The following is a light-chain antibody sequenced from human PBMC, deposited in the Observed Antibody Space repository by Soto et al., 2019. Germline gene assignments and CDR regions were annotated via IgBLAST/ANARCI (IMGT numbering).Light chain of an antibody. Sequence: ESVLTQSPGTLSLSLGERATLSCRASQSVDSNYLAWYQQKPGQAPRLLIYDVFIRATGIPDRFSGSGSGTEFTLTISRLEPEDFGVYHCQRYGPSPPTFGQGTTLEI. V-gene: IGKV3-20*01. J-gene: IGKJ2*01. CDR3: QRYGPSPPT. CDR1: QSVDSNY. CDR2: DVF.